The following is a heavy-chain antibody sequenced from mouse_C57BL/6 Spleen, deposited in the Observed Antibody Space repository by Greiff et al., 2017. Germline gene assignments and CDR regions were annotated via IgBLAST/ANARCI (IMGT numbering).Heavy chain of an antibody. CDR3: ATTGGSSYDAMDY. D-gene: IGHD1-1*01. CDR2: INPNNGGT. CDR1: GYTFTDYN. J-gene: IGHJ4*01. Sequence: VQLQQSGPELVKPGASVKMSCKASGYTFTDYNMHWVKQSHGKSLEWIGYINPNNGGTSYNQKFKGKATLTVNKSSSTAYMELRSLTSDDSAVYDCATTGGSSYDAMDYWGQGTSVTVSS. V-gene: IGHV1-22*01.